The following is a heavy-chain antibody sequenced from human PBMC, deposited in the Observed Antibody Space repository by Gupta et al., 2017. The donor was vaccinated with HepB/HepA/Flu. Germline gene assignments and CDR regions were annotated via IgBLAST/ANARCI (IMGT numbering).Heavy chain of an antibody. CDR3: AKDISLSSSWYQRGNYFGY. CDR1: GFSLEDYA. D-gene: IGHD6-13*01. Sequence: EMQLVESGGGLVQPGRSLRLSCAASGFSLEDYAMHWVRQTPGKGLEWVSGISWNSANIGYADSVKGRFTISRDNAKNSLYLQMNSLRAEDTALYYCAKDISLSSSWYQRGNYFGYWGQGALVTVSS. CDR2: ISWNSANI. V-gene: IGHV3-9*01. J-gene: IGHJ4*02.